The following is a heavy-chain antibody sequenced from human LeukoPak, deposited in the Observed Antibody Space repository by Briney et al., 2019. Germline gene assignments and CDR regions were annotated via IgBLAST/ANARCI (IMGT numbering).Heavy chain of an antibody. CDR2: IDTSGSAT. CDR3: ARGGEQWLPPYWYFDL. CDR1: GFSFSSYE. V-gene: IGHV3-48*03. J-gene: IGHJ2*01. D-gene: IGHD6-19*01. Sequence: PGGSLRLSCAASGFSFSSYEWNWVRQAPGKGLEWVSYIDTSGSATFYADSVKGRFTTSRDNAKNSLFLQMCSLGAEDTAVYYCARGGEQWLPPYWYFDLWGRGTLVTVSS.